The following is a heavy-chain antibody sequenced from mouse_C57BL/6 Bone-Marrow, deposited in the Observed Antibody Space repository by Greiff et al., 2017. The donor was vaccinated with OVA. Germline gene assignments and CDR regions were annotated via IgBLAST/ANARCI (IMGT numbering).Heavy chain of an antibody. CDR1: GYTFTDYE. D-gene: IGHD2-4*01. Sequence: QVQLKQSGAELVRPGASVTLSCKASGYTFTDYEMHWVKQTPVHGLEWIGAIDPETGGTAYNQKFKGKAILTADKSSSTAYMELRSLTSEDSAVYYCTGLIYYDCDSYFDYWGQGTTLTVSS. V-gene: IGHV1-15*01. CDR3: TGLIYYDCDSYFDY. J-gene: IGHJ2*01. CDR2: IDPETGGT.